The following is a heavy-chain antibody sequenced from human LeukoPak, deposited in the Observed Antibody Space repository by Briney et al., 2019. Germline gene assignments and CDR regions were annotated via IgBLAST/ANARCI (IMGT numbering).Heavy chain of an antibody. CDR1: EFTFSSYS. CDR2: ISSSSSYI. V-gene: IGHV3-21*04. CDR3: AKLSDYSSSFDP. J-gene: IGHJ5*02. Sequence: PGGSLRLSCAASEFTFSSYSMKWVRQAPGKGLEWVSSISSSSSYIYYADSVKGRFTISRDNSKNTLYLQMNSLRAEDTAVYYCAKLSDYSSSFDPWGQGTLVTVSS. D-gene: IGHD6-6*01.